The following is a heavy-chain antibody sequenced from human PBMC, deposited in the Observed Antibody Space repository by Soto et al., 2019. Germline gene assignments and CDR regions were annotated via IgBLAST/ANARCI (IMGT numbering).Heavy chain of an antibody. V-gene: IGHV3-64D*08. J-gene: IGHJ4*02. CDR2: ISSNGGST. D-gene: IGHD2-15*01. Sequence: GGSLRLSCSASGFTFSSYAMHWVRQAPGKGLEYVSAISSNGGSTYYADSVKGRFTISRDNSKNTLYLQMSSLRAEDTAVYYCAKSRVVVVAAREYYFDYWGQGTLVTVSS. CDR1: GFTFSSYA. CDR3: AKSRVVVVAAREYYFDY.